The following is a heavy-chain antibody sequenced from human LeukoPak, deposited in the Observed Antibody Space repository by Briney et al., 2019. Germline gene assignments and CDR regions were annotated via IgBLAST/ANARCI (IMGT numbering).Heavy chain of an antibody. CDR1: GYSIISGYY. D-gene: IGHD2-2*01. J-gene: IGHJ4*02. CDR3: ARVRGYCSSTICYRYYFDY. CDR2: IYHSGST. Sequence: SETLSLTCTVSGYSIISGYYWAWIRQPPGKGLEWIGTIYHSGSTYYNPSLKSRVTISVDTSKNQSSLKLTSVTAADTAVYYCARVRGYCSSTICYRYYFDYWGQGTLVTVSS. V-gene: IGHV4-38-2*02.